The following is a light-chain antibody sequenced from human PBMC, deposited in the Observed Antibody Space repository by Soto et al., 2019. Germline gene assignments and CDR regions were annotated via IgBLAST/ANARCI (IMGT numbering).Light chain of an antibody. CDR3: NSYTSSSTQV. V-gene: IGLV2-14*01. CDR2: EVS. CDR1: SSDVGLYNF. Sequence: SALTQPASVSGSPGQSITISCTGTSSDVGLYNFVSWYQQHPGKAPKLMIYEVSNRPSGVSNRFSGSKSGNTASLTIFGLQAEDEADYYCNSYTSSSTQVFGTGTKVTVL. J-gene: IGLJ1*01.